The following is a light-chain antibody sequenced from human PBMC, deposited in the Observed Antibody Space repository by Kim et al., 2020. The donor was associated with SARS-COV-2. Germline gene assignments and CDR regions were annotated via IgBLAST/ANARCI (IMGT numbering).Light chain of an antibody. Sequence: LTTEERATLSGRASQSVTSNYLAWYQQKPGQTPRLLIYGASSRATGIPDRFSGSGSGTDFTLTISRLEPEDFAVYYCQQYGSSPRFGGGTKVDIK. CDR1: QSVTSNY. V-gene: IGKV3-20*01. J-gene: IGKJ4*01. CDR2: GAS. CDR3: QQYGSSPR.